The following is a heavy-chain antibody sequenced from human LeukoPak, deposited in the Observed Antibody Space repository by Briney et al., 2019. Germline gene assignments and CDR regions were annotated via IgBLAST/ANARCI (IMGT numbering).Heavy chain of an antibody. D-gene: IGHD3-9*01. CDR1: GFTFSTYE. Sequence: GGSLRLSCEASGFTFSTYEINWVRQAPGKGLEWVSVIYSGGSTYYADSVKGRFTISRDNSKNTLYLQMSSLRAEDTAVYYCARGPDNILTGYYKYYYYMDVWGKGTTVTISS. V-gene: IGHV3-53*01. J-gene: IGHJ6*03. CDR2: IYSGGST. CDR3: ARGPDNILTGYYKYYYYMDV.